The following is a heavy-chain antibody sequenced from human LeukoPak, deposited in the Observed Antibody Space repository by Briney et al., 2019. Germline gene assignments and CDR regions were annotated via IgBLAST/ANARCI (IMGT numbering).Heavy chain of an antibody. V-gene: IGHV3-74*01. D-gene: IGHD6-13*01. CDR3: AGGISATGGG. J-gene: IGHJ3*01. Sequence: PGGSLRLSCAASGFTFSRYWMHWVRQAPGKGLVWVSRIDSDGSSTGYTDSVKGRFTISRDNAKNTLYLQMNSLRAEDTAVYYWAGGISATGGGWGQGTMVTVSS. CDR2: IDSDGSST. CDR1: GFTFSRYW.